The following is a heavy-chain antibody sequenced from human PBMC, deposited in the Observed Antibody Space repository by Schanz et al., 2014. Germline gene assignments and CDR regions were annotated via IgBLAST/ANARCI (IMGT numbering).Heavy chain of an antibody. J-gene: IGHJ4*02. V-gene: IGHV3-21*04. D-gene: IGHD3-22*01. CDR3: AKQHGVIQQVSDY. CDR2: VSHGGTYI. CDR1: GFTFSSYN. Sequence: EVQLVESGGGLIQPGGSLRLSCAASGFTFSSYNMNWVRQAPGKGLEWVSSVSHGGTYIYYADSVRGRFTISRDNAKNSLFLQMHSLRAEDTAVYYCAKQHGVIQQVSDYWGQGTLVTVSS.